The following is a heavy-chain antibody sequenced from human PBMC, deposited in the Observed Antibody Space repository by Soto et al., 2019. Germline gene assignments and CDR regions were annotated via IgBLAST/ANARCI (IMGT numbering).Heavy chain of an antibody. CDR3: ARAAPRYCSGGSCYSGRGY. CDR1: GGSFSGYY. V-gene: IGHV4-34*01. J-gene: IGHJ4*02. Sequence: SESLSLTCAVYGGSFSGYYWSWIRQPPGKGLEWIGEINHSGSTNYNPSLKSRVTISVDTSKNQFSLKLSSVTAADTAVYYCARAAPRYCSGGSCYSGRGYWGQGTLVTVSS. D-gene: IGHD2-15*01. CDR2: INHSGST.